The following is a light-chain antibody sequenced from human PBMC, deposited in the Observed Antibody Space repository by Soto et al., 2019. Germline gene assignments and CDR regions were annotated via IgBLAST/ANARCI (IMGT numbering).Light chain of an antibody. CDR3: SSFTSRFTFSDT. Sequence: QSVLTQPASVSGSPGQSITISCSGTSSDVGGYNYVSWYQPHPGTAPKIVIYEDTKRPSGVSNRFSGSKSGNTASLTITGLQAEDDADYYCSSFTSRFTFSDTFGTGTKVTVL. V-gene: IGLV2-14*01. J-gene: IGLJ1*01. CDR1: SSDVGGYNY. CDR2: EDT.